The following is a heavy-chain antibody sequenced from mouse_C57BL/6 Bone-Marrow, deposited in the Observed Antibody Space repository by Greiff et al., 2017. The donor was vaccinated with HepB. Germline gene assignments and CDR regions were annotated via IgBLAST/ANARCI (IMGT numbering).Heavy chain of an antibody. Sequence: VQLQQSGAELVRPGASVTLSCKASGYTFTDYEMHWVKQTPVHGLEWIGAIDPETGGTAYNQKFKGKAILTADKSSSTAYMELRSLTSEDSAVYYCTRGMGRKVVFAYWGQGTLVTVSA. CDR2: IDPETGGT. V-gene: IGHV1-15*01. CDR1: GYTFTDYE. J-gene: IGHJ3*01. CDR3: TRGMGRKVVFAY. D-gene: IGHD4-1*01.